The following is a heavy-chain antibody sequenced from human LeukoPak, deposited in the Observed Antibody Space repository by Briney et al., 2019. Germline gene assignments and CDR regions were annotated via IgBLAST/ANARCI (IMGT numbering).Heavy chain of an antibody. CDR1: GGSISSSSYY. CDR3: ARAPYCSSTSCRNWFDP. V-gene: IGHV4-39*01. Sequence: SETLSLTCTVSGGSISSSSYYWGWIRQPPGKGLEWIGSIYYSGSTYYNPSLKSRVTISVDTSKNQFSLKLSSVTAADTAVYYCARAPYCSSTSCRNWFDPWGQGTLVTVSS. J-gene: IGHJ5*02. D-gene: IGHD2-2*01. CDR2: IYYSGST.